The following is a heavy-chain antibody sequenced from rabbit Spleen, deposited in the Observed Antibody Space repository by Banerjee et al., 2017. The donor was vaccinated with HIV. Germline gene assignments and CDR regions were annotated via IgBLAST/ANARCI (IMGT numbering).Heavy chain of an antibody. J-gene: IGHJ4*01. CDR2: IYGDSSDST. CDR1: GFSFSSGKD. CDR3: ARDLDGVIGWNFGW. V-gene: IGHV1S45*01. D-gene: IGHD4-1*01. Sequence: QQQLEESGGGLVKPGGTLTLTCTASGFSFSSGKDLCWVRQAPGKGLEWIACIYGDSSDSTHYASWAKGRFTISKTSSTAVTLQMTSLTAADTATYFCARDLDGVIGWNFGWWGPGTLVTVS.